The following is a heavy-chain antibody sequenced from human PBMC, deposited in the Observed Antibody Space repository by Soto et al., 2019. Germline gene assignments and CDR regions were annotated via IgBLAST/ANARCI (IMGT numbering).Heavy chain of an antibody. D-gene: IGHD6-6*01. Sequence: SVKVSCKASGFTFTSSAVQWVRQARGQRLEWIGWIVVGNGNTNYAQKFQERVTITRDMSTSTAYMELSSLRSEDTAVYYCAARSSNYYYYGMDVWGQGTTVTVSS. CDR2: IVVGNGNT. V-gene: IGHV1-58*01. CDR1: GFTFTSSA. J-gene: IGHJ6*02. CDR3: AARSSNYYYYGMDV.